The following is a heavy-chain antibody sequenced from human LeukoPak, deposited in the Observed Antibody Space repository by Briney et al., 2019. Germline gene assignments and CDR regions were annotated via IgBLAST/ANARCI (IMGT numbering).Heavy chain of an antibody. CDR1: GGTFSSYA. Sequence: SVKVSCKASGGTFSSYAISWVRQAPGQGLEWMGGIIPIFGTANYAQKFQGRVTITADESTSTAYMELSSLRSEDTAVYYCAREVPRYDFWSGTNWFDPWGQGTLVTVSS. J-gene: IGHJ5*02. D-gene: IGHD3-3*01. CDR2: IIPIFGTA. CDR3: AREVPRYDFWSGTNWFDP. V-gene: IGHV1-69*13.